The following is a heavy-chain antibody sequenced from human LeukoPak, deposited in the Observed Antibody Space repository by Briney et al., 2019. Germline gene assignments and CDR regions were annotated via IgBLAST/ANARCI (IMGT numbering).Heavy chain of an antibody. Sequence: SGGSLRLSCAASGFTFSTYWMHRVRQAPGKGLVWVSRIDHDGINTYYADSVKGRFTISSDNAKNTLYLRMNSLRAEDTAIHYCVRFKIYTSGGNWFDPWGQGTLVTVSS. CDR3: VRFKIYTSGGNWFDP. CDR1: GFTFSTYW. CDR2: IDHDGINT. V-gene: IGHV3-74*01. J-gene: IGHJ5*02. D-gene: IGHD1-26*01.